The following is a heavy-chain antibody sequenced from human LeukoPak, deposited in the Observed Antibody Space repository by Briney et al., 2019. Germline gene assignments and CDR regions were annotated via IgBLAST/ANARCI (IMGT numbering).Heavy chain of an antibody. J-gene: IGHJ4*02. CDR2: INHTGST. Sequence: TSETLSLTCAVSGASLSGYYWSWIRQSTGKGLEWIGEINHTGSTNYNPSLESRVTLSVDTSKNQFSLQLNSVTAADTAVYYCARGGGSSSWYGDYWGQGTLVTVSS. D-gene: IGHD6-13*01. V-gene: IGHV4-34*01. CDR1: GASLSGYY. CDR3: ARGGGSSSWYGDY.